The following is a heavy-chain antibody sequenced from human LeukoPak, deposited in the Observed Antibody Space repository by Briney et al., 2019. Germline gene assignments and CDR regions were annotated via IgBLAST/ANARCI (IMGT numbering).Heavy chain of an antibody. V-gene: IGHV3-74*01. J-gene: IGHJ6*02. CDR1: GFTFSTYW. CDR3: ARGGGLDV. CDR2: INTDGSSA. D-gene: IGHD3-16*01. Sequence: PGVSLRLSCVASGFTFSTYWMHWVRQAPGKGLVWVSRINTDGSSATYADSVKGRFTISRDNAKNTLYLQMSNLRAEDTAVYFCARGGGLDVWGQGATVTVSS.